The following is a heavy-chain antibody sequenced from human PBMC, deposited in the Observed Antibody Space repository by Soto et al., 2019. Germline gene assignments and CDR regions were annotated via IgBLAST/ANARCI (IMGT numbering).Heavy chain of an antibody. CDR3: ATALGAGFGELSENWFDP. CDR2: IYHSGST. J-gene: IGHJ5*02. D-gene: IGHD3-10*01. Sequence: SETLSLTSAVSGYSISSGYYWGLIRQPPGNGLEWIGSIYHSGSTYYNPSLKSRVTISVDTSKNQFSLKLSSVTAADTAVYYCATALGAGFGELSENWFDPWGQGTLVTVSS. V-gene: IGHV4-38-2*01. CDR1: GYSISSGYY.